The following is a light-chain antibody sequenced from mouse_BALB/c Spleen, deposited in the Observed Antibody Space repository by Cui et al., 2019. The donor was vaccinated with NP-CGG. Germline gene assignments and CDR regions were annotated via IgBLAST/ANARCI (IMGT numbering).Light chain of an antibody. V-gene: IGLV1*01. CDR3: ALWYSNHWV. CDR1: TGAVTTSNY. J-gene: IGLJ1*01. CDR2: GTN. Sequence: HAVATQDSALTTSPGETVTLTCRSNTGAVTTSNYANWVQEKPDHLFTGLIGGTNNRAPGVPARFSGSLIGDKAALTITGAQTEDEAIYFCALWYSNHWVFGGGTKLTVL.